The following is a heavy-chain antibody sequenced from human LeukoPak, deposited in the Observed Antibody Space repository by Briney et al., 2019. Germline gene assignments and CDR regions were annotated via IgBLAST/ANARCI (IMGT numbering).Heavy chain of an antibody. CDR2: ISGSGGST. CDR3: AKDFLWRSFRGIQHDY. J-gene: IGHJ4*02. CDR1: GFTFSSYA. D-gene: IGHD1-1*01. V-gene: IGHV3-23*01. Sequence: PGGSLRLSCAASGFTFSSYAMSWVRQAPGKGLEWVSAISGSGGSTYYADSVKGRFTISRDNSKNTLYLQMNSLRAEDTAVYYCAKDFLWRSFRGIQHDYWGQGTLVTVSS.